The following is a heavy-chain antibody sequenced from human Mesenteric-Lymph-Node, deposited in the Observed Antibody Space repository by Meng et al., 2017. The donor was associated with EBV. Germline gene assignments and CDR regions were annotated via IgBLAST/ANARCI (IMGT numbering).Heavy chain of an antibody. D-gene: IGHD1-26*01. CDR1: GDTISSYA. Sequence: QVQLVQAGVGVKKPGSSVKVSCKASGDTISSYAISWVRQAPGQGLEWMGGIIPMYPSVSYSQKFQGRVTLSADESTSTVYMELRSLTSEDTAVYYCARDPRSPPGGTFWGQGTLVTVSS. CDR2: IIPMYPSV. J-gene: IGHJ4*02. CDR3: ARDPRSPPGGTF. V-gene: IGHV1-69*01.